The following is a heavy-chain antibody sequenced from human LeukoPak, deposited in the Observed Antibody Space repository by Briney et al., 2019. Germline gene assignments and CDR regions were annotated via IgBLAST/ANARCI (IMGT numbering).Heavy chain of an antibody. Sequence: SETLSLTCTVSGGSIISGSYFWGWFRQPPGKGLEWIASIHYSGGTFYNPSLKSRVSISMDTSNNQVSLKLNSVSAADTAVFYCARRGRGTYWFDPWGQGTLVIVSS. J-gene: IGHJ5*02. CDR3: ARRGRGTYWFDP. V-gene: IGHV4-39*01. CDR2: IHYSGGT. D-gene: IGHD3-10*01. CDR1: GGSIISGSYF.